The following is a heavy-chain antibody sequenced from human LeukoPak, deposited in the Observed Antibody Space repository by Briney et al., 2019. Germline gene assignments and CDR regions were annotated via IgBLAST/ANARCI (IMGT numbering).Heavy chain of an antibody. Sequence: SETLSLTCAVYGGSFSGYYWSWIRQPPGKGLEWIGEINHSGSTNYNPSLKSRVTISVDTSKNQFSLKLSSVTAADTAVYYCARSYDSSGYGDWGQGTLVTVSS. CDR1: GGSFSGYY. V-gene: IGHV4-34*01. D-gene: IGHD3-22*01. CDR3: ARSYDSSGYGD. CDR2: INHSGST. J-gene: IGHJ4*02.